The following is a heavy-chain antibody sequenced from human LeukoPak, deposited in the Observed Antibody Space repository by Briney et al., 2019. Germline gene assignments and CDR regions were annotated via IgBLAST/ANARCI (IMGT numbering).Heavy chain of an antibody. CDR1: GGTFSSYA. V-gene: IGHV1-69*05. CDR3: ARSYSSSWQNAFDI. Sequence: GASVKVSCKASGGTFSSYAISWVRQAPGQGLEWMGRIIPIFGTANYAQKFQGRVTITTDESTSTPYMELSSLRSEDTAVYYCARSYSSSWQNAFDIWGQGTMVTVSS. CDR2: IIPIFGTA. J-gene: IGHJ3*02. D-gene: IGHD6-13*01.